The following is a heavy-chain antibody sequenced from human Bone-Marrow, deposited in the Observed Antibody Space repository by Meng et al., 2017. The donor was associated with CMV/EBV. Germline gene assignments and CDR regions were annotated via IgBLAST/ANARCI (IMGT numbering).Heavy chain of an antibody. V-gene: IGHV3-48*04. Sequence: GESLKISCAASGFTFSSYSMNWVRQAPGKGLEWVSYISSSSSTIYYADSVKGRFTISRDNVKNSLYLQMNSLRAEDTAVYYCTRAYDPWGQGTLVTVSS. J-gene: IGHJ5*02. CDR2: ISSSSSTI. CDR1: GFTFSSYS. CDR3: TRAYDP.